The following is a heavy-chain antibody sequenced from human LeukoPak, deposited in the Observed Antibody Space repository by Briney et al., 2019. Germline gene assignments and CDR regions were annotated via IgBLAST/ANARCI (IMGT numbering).Heavy chain of an antibody. CDR2: IYYSGST. J-gene: IGHJ4*02. D-gene: IGHD3-22*01. CDR3: AGGFYYYDSSGYTYYLDY. CDR1: GGSISSSSDY. V-gene: IGHV4-39*01. Sequence: SETLSLTCTVSGGSISSSSDYWGWLRQPQGKGLEWIGSIYYSGSTYYNPSLKSRVSISVDTSKNQFSLELSSVTASETAVYYCAGGFYYYDSSGYTYYLDYWGQGTLVTVSS.